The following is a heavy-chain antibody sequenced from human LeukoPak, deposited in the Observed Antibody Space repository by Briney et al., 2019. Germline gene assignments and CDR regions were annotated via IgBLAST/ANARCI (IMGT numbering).Heavy chain of an antibody. J-gene: IGHJ5*02. CDR3: AKDGLGGYNWFDP. CDR1: GFTFSSYG. D-gene: IGHD3/OR15-3a*01. CDR2: IRYDGSNK. V-gene: IGHV3-30*02. Sequence: GGSLRLSCAASGFTFSSYGMHWVRQAPGKGLEWVSFIRYDGSNKYYADSVKGRFTISRDNSKNTLYLQMNSLRAEDTAVYYCAKDGLGGYNWFDPWGQGTLVTVSS.